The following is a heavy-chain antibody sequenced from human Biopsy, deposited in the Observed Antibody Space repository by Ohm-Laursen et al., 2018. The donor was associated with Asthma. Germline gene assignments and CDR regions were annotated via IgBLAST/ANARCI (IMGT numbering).Heavy chain of an antibody. Sequence: SQTLSLTCAVYGGSLSGYYWSWIRQPPGKGLEWIGEINHSGSTNYNPSLKSRVTISVDTSKNQFSLNLSSVTAADTAVYYCARWGSFGFDYWGQGTLVTVSS. CDR1: GGSLSGYY. CDR2: INHSGST. D-gene: IGHD7-27*01. V-gene: IGHV4-34*09. CDR3: ARWGSFGFDY. J-gene: IGHJ4*02.